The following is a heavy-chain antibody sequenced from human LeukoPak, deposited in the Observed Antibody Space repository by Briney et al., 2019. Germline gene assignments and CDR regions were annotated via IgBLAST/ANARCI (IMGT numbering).Heavy chain of an antibody. D-gene: IGHD2-2*01. CDR2: IYYTGST. CDR1: NGSISNYY. J-gene: IGHJ3*02. CDR3: ASGHYCTSTSCSGRGAFDI. V-gene: IGHV4-4*07. Sequence: PSETLSLTCTVSNGSISNYYWTWIRQPAGKGLEWIRRIYYTGSTNYNPSLKSRVIMSVDTSKNQFSLKLNSVTAADTALYYCASGHYCTSTSCSGRGAFDIWGQGTMVTVPS.